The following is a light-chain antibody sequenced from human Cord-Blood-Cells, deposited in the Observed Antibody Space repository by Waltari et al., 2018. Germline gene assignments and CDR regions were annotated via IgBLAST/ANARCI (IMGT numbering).Light chain of an antibody. CDR2: YVS. CDR1: SRDVGGYNY. CDR3: SSYTSSSTVV. V-gene: IGLV2-14*01. Sequence: QSALTQPAPVSGSPGPSITISCTGTSRDVGGYNYVSWYKQHPGKAPKLLIYYVSNRPSGVSNRFSGSKSGNTASLTISGLQAEDEADYYCSSYTSSSTVVFGGGTKLTVL. J-gene: IGLJ2*01.